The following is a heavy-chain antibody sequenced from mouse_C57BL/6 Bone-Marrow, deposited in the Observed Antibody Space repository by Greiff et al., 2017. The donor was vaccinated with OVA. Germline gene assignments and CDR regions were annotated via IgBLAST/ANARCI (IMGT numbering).Heavy chain of an antibody. CDR1: GFNIKDDY. Sequence: VQLQQPGAELVRPGASVKLSCTASGFNIKDDYMHWVKQRPEQGLEWIGWIDPENGDTEYASKFQGKATITADKSSNTAYLQLSSLTSEDTAVYYCTHITTVVAYYYAMDYWGQGTSVTVSS. V-gene: IGHV14-4*01. CDR2: IDPENGDT. CDR3: THITTVVAYYYAMDY. J-gene: IGHJ4*01. D-gene: IGHD1-1*01.